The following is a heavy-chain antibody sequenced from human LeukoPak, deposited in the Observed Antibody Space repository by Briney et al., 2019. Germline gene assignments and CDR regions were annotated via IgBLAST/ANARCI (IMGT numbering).Heavy chain of an antibody. Sequence: PGRSLRLSCAASGFTFSSYGMHWVRQAPGKGLEWVAVISYDGSNKYYADSVKGRFTISRDNSKNTLYLQMNSLRAEDTAVYYCAKDAREWFGESLGIDYWGQGTLVTVSS. CDR1: GFTFSSYG. D-gene: IGHD3-10*01. CDR2: ISYDGSNK. CDR3: AKDAREWFGESLGIDY. V-gene: IGHV3-30*18. J-gene: IGHJ4*02.